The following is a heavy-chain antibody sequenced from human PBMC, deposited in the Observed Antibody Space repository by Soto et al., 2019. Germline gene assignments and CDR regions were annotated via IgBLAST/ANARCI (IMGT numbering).Heavy chain of an antibody. CDR3: ARDPGDGYSWANFFDY. CDR2: IIPIFGTA. J-gene: IGHJ4*02. Sequence: GASVKVSCKASGGTFSSYAISWVRQAPGQGLEWMGGIIPIFGTANYAQKFQGRVTITADESTSTAYMELSSLRSEDTAVYYCARDPGDGYSWANFFDYWGQGTLVTVSS. CDR1: GGTFSSYA. D-gene: IGHD2-21*01. V-gene: IGHV1-69*13.